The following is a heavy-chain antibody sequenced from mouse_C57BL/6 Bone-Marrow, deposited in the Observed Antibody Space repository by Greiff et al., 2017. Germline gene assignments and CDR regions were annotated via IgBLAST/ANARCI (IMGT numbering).Heavy chain of an antibody. CDR3: ARPYYYNYGYFDV. CDR2: INPGSGGT. V-gene: IGHV1-55*01. J-gene: IGHJ1*03. D-gene: IGHD1-1*02. Sequence: VQLQQPGPELVKPGASVKISCKASGYTFTDYCMTWVKQRHGQGLEWIGDINPGSGGTNYNEKFKSKATLTVDTSSSTAYMQLRSLTSEDSAVYYCARPYYYNYGYFDVGGRGTSVTVSS. CDR1: GYTFTDYC.